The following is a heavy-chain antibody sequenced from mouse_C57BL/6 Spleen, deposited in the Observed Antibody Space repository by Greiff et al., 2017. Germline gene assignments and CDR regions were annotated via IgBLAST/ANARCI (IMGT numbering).Heavy chain of an antibody. D-gene: IGHD1-1*01. CDR1: GFTFSDYG. CDR2: ISSGSSTI. Sequence: EVMLVESGGGLVKPGGSLKLSCAASGFTFSDYGLHWVRQAPEKGLEWVAYISSGSSTIYYADTVKGRFTIFRYNAKNTLFLQMTSLRSKDTAMYYCARDTTVVSPYDCDYWGQGTTRTVST. J-gene: IGHJ2*01. V-gene: IGHV5-17*01. CDR3: ARDTTVVSPYDCDY.